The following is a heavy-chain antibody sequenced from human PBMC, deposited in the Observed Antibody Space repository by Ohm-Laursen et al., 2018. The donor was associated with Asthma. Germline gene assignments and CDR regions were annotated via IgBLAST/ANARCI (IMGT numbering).Heavy chain of an antibody. D-gene: IGHD2-2*02. CDR2: GGSYYDGGLK. Sequence: SLRLSCAASGYTFSRYSIHWVRQAPGKGLEWVAVGGSYYDGGLKYYADSVKGRFTISRDNSKNTLYLQMNSLRVEDTAVYYCATSCSTSCHIDYWGQGTLVTVSS. CDR3: ATSCSTSCHIDY. J-gene: IGHJ4*02. CDR1: GYTFSRYS. V-gene: IGHV3-30*03.